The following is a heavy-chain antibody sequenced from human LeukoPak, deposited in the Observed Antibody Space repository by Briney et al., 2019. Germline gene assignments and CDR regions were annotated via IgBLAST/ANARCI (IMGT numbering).Heavy chain of an antibody. CDR2: ISSSGSTI. CDR3: ASDKAGYSYGSPFDY. J-gene: IGHJ4*02. CDR1: GFTFSDYY. Sequence: PGGSLRLSCAASGFTFSDYYMTWIRQAPGKGLEWVSYISSSGSTIYYADSVKGRFTISRDNAKNSLYLQMNSLRAEDTAVYYCASDKAGYSYGSPFDYWGQGTLVTVSS. D-gene: IGHD5-18*01. V-gene: IGHV3-11*04.